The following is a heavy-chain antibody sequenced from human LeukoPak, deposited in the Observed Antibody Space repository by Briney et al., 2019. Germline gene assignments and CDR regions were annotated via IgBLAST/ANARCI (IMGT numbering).Heavy chain of an antibody. Sequence: GGSLRLSCAASGFTFSSYAMHWVRQAPGKGLEWVAVISYDGSNKYYADSVKGRITISRDNSKNTLYLQMSSLRAEDTAVYYCARDLDYGGNSGVYWGQGTLVTVSS. V-gene: IGHV3-30-3*01. CDR2: ISYDGSNK. CDR3: ARDLDYGGNSGVY. J-gene: IGHJ4*02. CDR1: GFTFSSYA. D-gene: IGHD4-23*01.